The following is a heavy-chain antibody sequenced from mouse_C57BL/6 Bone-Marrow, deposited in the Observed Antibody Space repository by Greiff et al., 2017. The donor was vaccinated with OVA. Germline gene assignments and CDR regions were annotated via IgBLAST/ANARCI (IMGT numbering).Heavy chain of an antibody. CDR2: ISSGSSTI. D-gene: IGHD1-1*01. CDR3: ARGPYYGSSEYYFDY. CDR1: GFTFSDYG. Sequence: EVHLLESGGGLVKPGGSLKLSCAASGFTFSDYGMHWVRQAPEKGLEWVAYISSGSSTIYYADTVKGRFTISRDNAKNTLFLQMTSLRSEDTAMYYCARGPYYGSSEYYFDYWGQGTTLTVSS. J-gene: IGHJ2*01. V-gene: IGHV5-17*01.